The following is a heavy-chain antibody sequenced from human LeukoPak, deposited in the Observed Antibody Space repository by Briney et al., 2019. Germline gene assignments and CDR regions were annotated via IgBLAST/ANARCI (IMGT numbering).Heavy chain of an antibody. CDR3: ARDRGVYSRTLED. V-gene: IGHV3-21*01. J-gene: IGHJ4*02. Sequence: GGSLRLSCAASGFTFSSYWMSWVRQAPGKRLEWVSSITSTSSYVFYADSVKGRFTISRDNAKNSLYLQINSLRAEDTAVYYCARDRGVYSRTLEDWGQGTLVTVSS. CDR1: GFTFSSYW. CDR2: ITSTSSYV. D-gene: IGHD6-13*01.